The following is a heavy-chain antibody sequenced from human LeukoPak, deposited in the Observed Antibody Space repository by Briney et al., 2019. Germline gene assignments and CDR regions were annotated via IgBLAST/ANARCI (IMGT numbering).Heavy chain of an antibody. J-gene: IGHJ6*02. CDR3: ARVHHRPSDLPMVRGDLYYYGMDV. CDR2: ISSSSSTI. CDR1: GFTFSSYS. D-gene: IGHD3-10*01. V-gene: IGHV3-48*04. Sequence: GGSLRLSCAASGFTFSSYSMNWVRQAPGKGLEWVSYISSSSSTIYYADSVKGRFTISRDNAKNSLYLQMNSLRAEDTAVYYCARVHHRPSDLPMVRGDLYYYGMDVWGRGTTVTVSS.